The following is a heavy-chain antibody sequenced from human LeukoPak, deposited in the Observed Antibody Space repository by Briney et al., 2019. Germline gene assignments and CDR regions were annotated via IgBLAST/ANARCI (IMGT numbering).Heavy chain of an antibody. D-gene: IGHD2-21*02. CDR3: ARVVGCGGDCYSGISDY. Sequence: ASVKVSCKASGYTFTSYAMNWVRQAPGQGLEWMGWINTNTGNPTYAQGFTGRFVFSLDTSVSTAYLQISSLKAEDTAVYYCARVVGCGGDCYSGISDYWGQGTLVTVPS. CDR2: INTNTGNP. CDR1: GYTFTSYA. J-gene: IGHJ4*02. V-gene: IGHV7-4-1*02.